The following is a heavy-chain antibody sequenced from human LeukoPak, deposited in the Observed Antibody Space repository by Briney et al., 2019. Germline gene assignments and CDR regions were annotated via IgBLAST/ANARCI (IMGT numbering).Heavy chain of an antibody. D-gene: IGHD3-22*01. J-gene: IGHJ4*02. CDR2: ISSSGSTI. CDR1: GFTFSSYE. CDR3: ARVLAFDYYDSSGFDY. Sequence: PGGSLRLSCAASGFTFSSYEMNWVRQAPGKGLEWVSYISSSGSTIYYADSVKGRFTISRDNAKNSLYLQMNSLRAEDTAVYYCARVLAFDYYDSSGFDYWGQGTLVTVSS. V-gene: IGHV3-48*03.